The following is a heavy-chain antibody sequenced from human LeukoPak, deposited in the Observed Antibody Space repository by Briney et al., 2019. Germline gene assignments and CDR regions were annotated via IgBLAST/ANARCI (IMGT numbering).Heavy chain of an antibody. J-gene: IGHJ4*02. Sequence: SETLSLTCTVSGGSISSYYWSWIRQPPGKGLEWIGYIYYSGSTKYNPSLKSRVTISVDTSKNQFSLKLSSVTAADTAVYYCVLSSGYYYFDYWGQGTLVTVSS. D-gene: IGHD3-22*01. V-gene: IGHV4-59*12. CDR2: IYYSGST. CDR1: GGSISSYY. CDR3: VLSSGYYYFDY.